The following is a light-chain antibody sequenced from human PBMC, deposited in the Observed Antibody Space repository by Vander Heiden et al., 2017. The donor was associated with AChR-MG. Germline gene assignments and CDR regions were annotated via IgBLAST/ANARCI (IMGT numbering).Light chain of an antibody. CDR3: MQALQTPRT. CDR1: QSLLHSNGYNY. CDR2: LGS. J-gene: IGKJ2*01. V-gene: IGKV2-28*01. Sequence: DIVMTQSPLSLPVTPGEPASISCRSSQSLLHSNGYNYLDWYLQKPGQSPQLLIYLGSNRASGVPDRFSGSGSGTDFTLKISRVEAEDVGVYYCMQALQTPRTVSQGTKLEIK.